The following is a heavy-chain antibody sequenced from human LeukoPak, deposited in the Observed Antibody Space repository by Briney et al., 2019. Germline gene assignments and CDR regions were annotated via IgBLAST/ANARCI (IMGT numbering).Heavy chain of an antibody. CDR3: ARADAFDI. J-gene: IGHJ3*02. V-gene: IGHV1-2*06. CDR2: INPNSGGT. Sequence: ASVKVPCKASGYTFTGYYIHWMRQAPGQGLEWMGRINPNSGGTNYAQKSQGRVTMARDTSISTAYMELSRLTSDDTATYYCARADAFDIWGQGTMVTVSS. CDR1: GYTFTGYY.